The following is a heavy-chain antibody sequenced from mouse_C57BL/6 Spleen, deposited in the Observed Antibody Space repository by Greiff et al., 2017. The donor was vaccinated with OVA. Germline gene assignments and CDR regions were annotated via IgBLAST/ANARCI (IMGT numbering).Heavy chain of an antibody. CDR1: GYTFTSYW. D-gene: IGHD2-3*01. CDR3: ARGGDGYYGAMDY. CDR2: IDPSDSYT. V-gene: IGHV1-69*01. Sequence: VQLQQSGAELVMPGASVKLSCKASGYTFTSYWMHWVKQRPGQGLEWIGEIDPSDSYTNYNQKFKGKSTLTVDKSSSTAYMQLSSLTSEDSAVYYCARGGDGYYGAMDYWGQGTSVTVSS. J-gene: IGHJ4*01.